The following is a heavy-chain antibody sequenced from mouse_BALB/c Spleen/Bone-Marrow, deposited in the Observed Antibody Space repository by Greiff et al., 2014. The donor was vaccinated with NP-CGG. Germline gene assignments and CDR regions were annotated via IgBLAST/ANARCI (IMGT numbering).Heavy chain of an antibody. CDR1: GYSITSGYS. V-gene: IGHV3-1*02. Sequence: VQLQQSGPDLVKPSQSLSLTCTVTGYSITSGYSWHWIRQFPENKLEWMGYIHYSGSTNYNPSLKSRISITRDTSKNQFFLQLNSVTTEDTATYYCARREGNHAAWFAYWGQGTPVTVSA. D-gene: IGHD2-1*01. J-gene: IGHJ3*01. CDR3: ARREGNHAAWFAY. CDR2: IHYSGST.